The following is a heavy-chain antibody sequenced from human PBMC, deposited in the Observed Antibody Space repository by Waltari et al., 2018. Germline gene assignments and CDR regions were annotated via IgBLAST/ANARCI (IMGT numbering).Heavy chain of an antibody. CDR3: ARANTIFGVIRTWYYMDV. J-gene: IGHJ6*03. Sequence: QVQLQQWGAGLLKPSETLSLTCVASGGSFSGYYWSWIRQPPGKGLGWIGEINHSGRTKYNPSLKSRVTISIDTSKIQFSLKLRSVTVADTAVYYCARANTIFGVIRTWYYMDVWGKGTPVTVSS. V-gene: IGHV4-34*01. CDR1: GGSFSGYY. D-gene: IGHD3-3*01. CDR2: INHSGRT.